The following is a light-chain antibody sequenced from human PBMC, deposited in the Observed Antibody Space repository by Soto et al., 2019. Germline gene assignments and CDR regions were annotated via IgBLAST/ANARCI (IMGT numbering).Light chain of an antibody. V-gene: IGLV1-40*01. CDR2: ENN. J-gene: IGLJ1*01. CDR1: SSNIGAGYE. CDR3: QSYDSSLSGYV. Sequence: QSVLTQPPSVSEAPGQRVTLSCTGSSSNIGAGYEAHWYQQVPGTAPKLLIYENNNRPSGVPDRFSGSKSGTSASLAITGLQAEDEAEYYCQSYDSSLSGYVVGTGTKVTVL.